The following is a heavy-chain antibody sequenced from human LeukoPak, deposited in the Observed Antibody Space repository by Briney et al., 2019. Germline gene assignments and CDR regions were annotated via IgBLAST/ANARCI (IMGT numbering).Heavy chain of an antibody. J-gene: IGHJ5*02. D-gene: IGHD3-10*01. Sequence: GESLKISCKGSGYSFTSYWIGWVRQMPGKGLEWMGIIYPGDSNTRYSPSFQGQVTISADKSISTAYLQWSSLKASDTAMYYCARRNFGGQGNNWFDPWGQGTLVTVSS. CDR2: IYPGDSNT. V-gene: IGHV5-51*01. CDR1: GYSFTSYW. CDR3: ARRNFGGQGNNWFDP.